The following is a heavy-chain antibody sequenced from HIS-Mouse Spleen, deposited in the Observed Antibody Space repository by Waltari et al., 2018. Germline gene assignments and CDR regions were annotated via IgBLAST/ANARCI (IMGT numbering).Heavy chain of an antibody. CDR2: INHSGST. J-gene: IGHJ3*02. CDR3: ARLLGDSSGYPGHDAFDI. Sequence: QVQLQQWGAGLLKPSETLSLTCAVYGGSFSGYYWSWIRQPPGKGLEWIGEINHSGSTNHNPSLKSRVTISVDTSKNQFSLKLGSVTAADTAVYYCARLLGDSSGYPGHDAFDIWGQGTMVTVSS. CDR1: GGSFSGYY. V-gene: IGHV4-34*01. D-gene: IGHD3-22*01.